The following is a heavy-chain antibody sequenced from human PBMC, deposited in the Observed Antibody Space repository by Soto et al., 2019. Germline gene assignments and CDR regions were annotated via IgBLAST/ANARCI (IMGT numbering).Heavy chain of an antibody. CDR2: ISAYNGNT. Sequence: GASVKVSCKASGYTFTSYGISWVRQAPGQGLEWMGWISAYNGNTNYARKLQGRVTMTTDISTSTAYMELRSLRSDDTAVYYCARVIHYYDSSGYYPNWFDPWGQGTLVTVSS. D-gene: IGHD3-22*01. J-gene: IGHJ5*02. CDR3: ARVIHYYDSSGYYPNWFDP. CDR1: GYTFTSYG. V-gene: IGHV1-18*01.